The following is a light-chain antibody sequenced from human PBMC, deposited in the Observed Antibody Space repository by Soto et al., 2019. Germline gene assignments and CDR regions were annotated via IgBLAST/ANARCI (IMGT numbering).Light chain of an antibody. CDR1: SSDVGGYNS. CDR2: EDS. J-gene: IGLJ1*01. CDR3: NSYRHSTTLV. V-gene: IGLV2-14*01. Sequence: QSALTQPASVSGSPGQSITISCTGTSSDVGGYNSVSWFQQHPSKAPKLIIYEDSHRPSGVSIRLSGSKSGNTASLTISGLQAEDEADYYCNSYRHSTTLVFGTGTKVTVL.